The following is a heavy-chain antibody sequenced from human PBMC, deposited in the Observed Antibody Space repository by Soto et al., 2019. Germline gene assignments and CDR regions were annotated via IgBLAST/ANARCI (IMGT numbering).Heavy chain of an antibody. J-gene: IGHJ6*02. Sequence: AASVKVSCKASGYTFTSYYMHWVRQAPGQGLEWMGIINPSGGSTSYAQKFQGRVTMTRDTSTSTVYMELNSLRSEDTAVYYCARVMHSSSWGYYYYYGMDVWGQGTTVTVSS. CDR1: GYTFTSYY. V-gene: IGHV1-46*01. D-gene: IGHD6-13*01. CDR3: ARVMHSSSWGYYYYYGMDV. CDR2: INPSGGST.